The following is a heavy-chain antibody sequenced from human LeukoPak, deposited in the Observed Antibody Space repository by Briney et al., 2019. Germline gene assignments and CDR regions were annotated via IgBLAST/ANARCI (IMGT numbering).Heavy chain of an antibody. V-gene: IGHV3-48*03. D-gene: IGHD2/OR15-2a*01. Sequence: GGSLRLSCAASGFTFSSYEMNWVRQAPGKGLECVSYISSSGSTIYYADSVKGRFTISRDNAKNTLYLQMNSLRAEDTAVYYCARVGTTSNFYYYYGMDVWGQGTTVTVSS. CDR1: GFTFSSYE. J-gene: IGHJ6*02. CDR3: ARVGTTSNFYYYYGMDV. CDR2: ISSSGSTI.